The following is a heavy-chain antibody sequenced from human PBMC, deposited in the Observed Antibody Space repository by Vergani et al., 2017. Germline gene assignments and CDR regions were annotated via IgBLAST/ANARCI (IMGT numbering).Heavy chain of an antibody. CDR2: IDRTGRK. Sequence: QVQLQESGPRLVKPSETLSLLCRVSGYSISSGYFWGWIRQSPREGLEWLGTIDRTGRKHLSPSLTSQLTISVDTTKNQFSLRLTSATAADTAVYFCARDGMSHEEIDPKNAFHVWGQGTRVSV. CDR1: GYSISSGYF. J-gene: IGHJ3*01. V-gene: IGHV4-38-2*02. CDR3: ARDGMSHEEIDPKNAFHV. D-gene: IGHD1-14*01.